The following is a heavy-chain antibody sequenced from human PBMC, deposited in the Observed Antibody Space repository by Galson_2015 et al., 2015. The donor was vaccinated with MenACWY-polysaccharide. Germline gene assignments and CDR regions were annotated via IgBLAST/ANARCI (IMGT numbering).Heavy chain of an antibody. D-gene: IGHD3-16*01. CDR3: AESPWGSWYNYFDY. CDR1: GFTFDDYA. J-gene: IGHJ4*02. CDR2: ITLNGGSS. V-gene: IGHV3-9*01. Sequence: SLRLSCAGSGFTFDDYAMHWVRQVPGKGLEWVSGITLNGGSSHYAASVKGRFTISRDNAQKSLYLQMDSLTPEDTALYFCAESPWGSWYNYFDYWGQGALVIVSS.